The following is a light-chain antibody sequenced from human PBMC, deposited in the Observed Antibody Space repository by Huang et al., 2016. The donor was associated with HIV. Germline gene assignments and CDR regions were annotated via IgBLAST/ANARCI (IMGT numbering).Light chain of an antibody. CDR3: QQYYGTPT. CDR1: QAISNS. Sequence: DIRVTQSPSSLSPSVGDRVTITCRASQAISNSLALYQQRPGKAPKLLLHSASTLENGVPSRFSGSGSGADYTLTVSSLQPEDFATYYCQQYYGTPTFGQGTRVEIK. V-gene: IGKV1-NL1*01. J-gene: IGKJ1*01. CDR2: SAS.